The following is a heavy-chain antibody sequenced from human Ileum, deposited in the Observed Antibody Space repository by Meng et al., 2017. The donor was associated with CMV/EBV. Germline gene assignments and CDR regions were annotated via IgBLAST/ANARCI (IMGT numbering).Heavy chain of an antibody. Sequence: GESLKIPCVGPELSFNTYEILWVRQAPGKGLEWISYIIASDTSYYADSVHGRFTISRDNAQNSVYLQMNSLRADDTAVYYCTRLKYDYWSDYATYFDPWVQGTLVTASS. V-gene: IGHV3-48*03. J-gene: IGHJ4*02. CDR3: TRLKYDYWSDYATYFDP. D-gene: IGHD3-3*01. CDR2: IIASDTS. CDR1: ELSFNTYE.